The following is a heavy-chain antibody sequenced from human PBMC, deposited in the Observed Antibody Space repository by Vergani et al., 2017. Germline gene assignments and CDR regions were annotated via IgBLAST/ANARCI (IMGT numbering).Heavy chain of an antibody. CDR3: ARLSYDTTPYLQGGYDC. CDR1: GFSFGDYA. Sequence: EVQLVESGGGLVPPGRSLRLSCAASGFSFGDYAMTWVRQAPGKGLEWVAFIRNKAYGGTTEYADSVNGRFTISRDNSKNMLYLQMNSLRAEDTAVYYCARLSYDTTPYLQGGYDCWGQGTLVSVSS. V-gene: IGHV3-49*04. J-gene: IGHJ4*02. CDR2: IRNKAYGGTT. D-gene: IGHD3-22*01.